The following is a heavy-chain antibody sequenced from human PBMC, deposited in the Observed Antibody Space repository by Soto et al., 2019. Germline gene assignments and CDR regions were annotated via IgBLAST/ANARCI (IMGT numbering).Heavy chain of an antibody. CDR1: GFSVSDNY. D-gene: IGHD4-17*01. J-gene: IGHJ4*02. V-gene: IGHV3-53*02. CDR3: ARGASDYGDRVDY. CDR2: LHSGGGT. Sequence: DVQLVETGGGLIQPGGSLRLACTASGFSVSDNYMSWVRQAPAKGLEWVSILHSGGGTFYADSVRCRFTVSRVNSQNTLYLQMNSLRAEDTAVYYCARGASDYGDRVDYWGQGTLVTVSS.